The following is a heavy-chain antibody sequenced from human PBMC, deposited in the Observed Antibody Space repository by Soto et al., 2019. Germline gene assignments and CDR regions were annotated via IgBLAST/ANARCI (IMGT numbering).Heavy chain of an antibody. Sequence: DVQLVASGGGWIQPGGSLRISCAALGLTVRGKTYITWVRQAPGKGLEWVSALYDVDGTYYADSAKCRFTISRDNSNTIIYLQMNSLGPDDTAVYYCASWLEREHAYDIWGLGTMVTVSS. CDR1: GLTVRGKTY. CDR3: ASWLEREHAYDI. CDR2: LYDVDGT. V-gene: IGHV3-53*01. J-gene: IGHJ3*02. D-gene: IGHD1-1*01.